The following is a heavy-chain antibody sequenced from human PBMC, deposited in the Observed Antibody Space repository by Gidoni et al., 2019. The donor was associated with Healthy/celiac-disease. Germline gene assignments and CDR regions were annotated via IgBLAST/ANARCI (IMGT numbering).Heavy chain of an antibody. D-gene: IGHD6-19*01. CDR3: ARHRSQWLAETPFDY. J-gene: IGHJ4*02. Sequence: QLQLQESGPGLVKPSETLSLTCPVAGGSISSSSYYWGWIRQPPGKGLEWIGSIYYSGSTYYNPSLKSRVTISVDTSKNQFSLKLSSVTAADTAVYYCARHRSQWLAETPFDYWGQGTLVTVSS. CDR2: IYYSGST. CDR1: GGSISSSSYY. V-gene: IGHV4-39*01.